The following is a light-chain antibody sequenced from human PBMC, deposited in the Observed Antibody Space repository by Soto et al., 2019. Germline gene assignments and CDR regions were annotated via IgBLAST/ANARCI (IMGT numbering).Light chain of an antibody. V-gene: IGLV2-14*01. J-gene: IGLJ3*02. CDR1: SSDVGGYDY. Sequence: QSVLTQPASVSGSPGQSITISCTGTSSDVGGYDYVSWYQHHPGKAPKLMIYEVNNRPSGGSNRFSGSKSGNTASLTISGLQAEDEADYFCSSYTRNNTRVFGGGTKLTVL. CDR3: SSYTRNNTRV. CDR2: EVN.